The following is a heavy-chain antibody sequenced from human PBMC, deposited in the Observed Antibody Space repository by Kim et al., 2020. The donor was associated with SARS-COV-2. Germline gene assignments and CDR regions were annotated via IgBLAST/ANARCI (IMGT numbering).Heavy chain of an antibody. CDR3: ARENYGPPLYYYYGMDV. CDR1: GGSISSYY. D-gene: IGHD3-10*01. Sequence: SETLSLTCTVSGGSISSYYWSWIRQPPGKGLEWIGYIYYRGSTNYNASLKSRVTISVDTSKNQFSLKLRSVTAADTAVYYCARENYGPPLYYYYGMDVWGQGTTVTVSS. J-gene: IGHJ6*02. CDR2: IYYRGST. V-gene: IGHV4-59*01.